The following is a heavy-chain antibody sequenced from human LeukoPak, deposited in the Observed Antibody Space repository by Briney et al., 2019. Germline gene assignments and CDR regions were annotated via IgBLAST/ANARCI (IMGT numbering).Heavy chain of an antibody. J-gene: IGHJ4*02. D-gene: IGHD4-17*01. CDR1: GFTFSSYA. CDR3: AKHRTTVTPLPRIDY. CDR2: ISGSGGST. Sequence: GGSLRLSCAASGFTFSSYAMNWVRQAPGKGLEWVSAISGSGGSTYYADSVKGRFTISRDNSKNTLCLQMNSLRAEDTAVYYCAKHRTTVTPLPRIDYWGQGTLVTVSS. V-gene: IGHV3-23*01.